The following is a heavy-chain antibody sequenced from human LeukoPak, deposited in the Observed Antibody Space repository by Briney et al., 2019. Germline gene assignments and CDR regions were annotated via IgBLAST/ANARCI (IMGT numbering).Heavy chain of an antibody. CDR2: MNPNSGNT. CDR3: AREATVTPYYYYYGMDV. Sequence: ASVKVSCKASGYTFTSYDINWVRQAPGQGLEWMGWMNPNSGNTGYAQKFQGRVTMTRNTSISTAYMELSSLRSEDTAVYYCAREATVTPYYYYYGMDVWGQGTTVTVSS. D-gene: IGHD4-11*01. CDR1: GYTFTSYD. V-gene: IGHV1-8*01. J-gene: IGHJ6*02.